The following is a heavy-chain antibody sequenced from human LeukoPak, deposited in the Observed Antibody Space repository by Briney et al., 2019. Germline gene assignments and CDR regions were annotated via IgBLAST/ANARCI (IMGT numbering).Heavy chain of an antibody. CDR3: ARGGIHDYGDYGY. CDR2: IYYSGST. J-gene: IGHJ4*02. D-gene: IGHD4-17*01. V-gene: IGHV4-61*01. Sequence: SETLSLTCTVSGYSISSGYYWGWIRQPPGKGLEWIGYIYYSGSTNYNPSLKSRVTISVDTSKNQFSLKLSSVTAADTAVYYCARGGIHDYGDYGYWGQGTLVTVSS. CDR1: GYSISSGYY.